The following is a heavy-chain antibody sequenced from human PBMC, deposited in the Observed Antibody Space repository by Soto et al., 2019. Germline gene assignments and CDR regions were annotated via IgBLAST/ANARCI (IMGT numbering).Heavy chain of an antibody. CDR2: ISSNSDTI. J-gene: IGHJ4*02. Sequence: DVQLVESGGGLVQPGRFLRLSCVASGFTADDYAMHWVRQAPGKGLEWVSGISSNSDTIDYADSVKGRFTISRDNAKNSLFLQMNSLRPEDTALYYCAKDMKWGGMTTIHYFDSWGQGTLVTVSS. CDR3: AKDMKWGGMTTIHYFDS. D-gene: IGHD4-17*01. V-gene: IGHV3-9*02. CDR1: GFTADDYA.